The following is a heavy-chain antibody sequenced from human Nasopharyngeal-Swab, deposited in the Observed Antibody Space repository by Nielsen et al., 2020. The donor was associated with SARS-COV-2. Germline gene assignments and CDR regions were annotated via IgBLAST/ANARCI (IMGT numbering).Heavy chain of an antibody. D-gene: IGHD3-3*01. CDR2: INAGNGNT. CDR3: ARDRNYDFWSGYSGDVFDI. Sequence: WVRQAPGQRLEWMGWINAGNGNTKYSQKFQGRVTITRDTSASTAYMELSSLRSEDTAVYYCARDRNYDFWSGYSGDVFDIWGQGTMVTVSS. J-gene: IGHJ3*02. V-gene: IGHV1-3*01.